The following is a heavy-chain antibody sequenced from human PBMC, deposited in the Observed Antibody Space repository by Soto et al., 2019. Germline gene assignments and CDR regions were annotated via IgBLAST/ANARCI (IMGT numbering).Heavy chain of an antibody. CDR2: IYYSGST. D-gene: IGHD2-15*01. CDR3: ARDFADCSGGSCYSGWFDP. V-gene: IGHV4-30-4*01. CDR1: GGSISSGDYY. Sequence: PSETVSLTCTVSGGSISSGDYYWSWIRQPPGKGLEWIGYIYYSGSTYYNPSLKSRVTISVDTSKNQFSLKLSSVTAADTAVYYCARDFADCSGGSCYSGWFDPWGQGTLVTVSS. J-gene: IGHJ5*02.